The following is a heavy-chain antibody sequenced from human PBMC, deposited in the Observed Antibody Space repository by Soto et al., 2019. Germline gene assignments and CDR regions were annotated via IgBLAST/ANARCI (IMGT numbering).Heavy chain of an antibody. V-gene: IGHV3-53*04. CDR2: IYSGGST. J-gene: IGHJ3*02. Sequence: GGSLRLSCAASGFTVSSNYMSWVRQAPGKGLEWVSVIYSGGSTYYADSVKGRFTISRHNSKNTLYLQMNSLRAEDTAVYYCARVMWLDFDTNAFDIWGQGTMVTVSS. CDR3: ARVMWLDFDTNAFDI. CDR1: GFTVSSNY. D-gene: IGHD6-19*01.